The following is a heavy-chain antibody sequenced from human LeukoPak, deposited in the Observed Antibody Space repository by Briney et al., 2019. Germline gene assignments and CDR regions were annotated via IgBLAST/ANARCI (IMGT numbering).Heavy chain of an antibody. CDR3: ARVGFEYGDNRWFDP. CDR1: GYTFTGYY. CDR2: INPNSGGT. V-gene: IGHV1-2*02. D-gene: IGHD4-17*01. Sequence: GASVKVSCKASGYTFTGYYMHWVRQAPGQGLEWMGWINPNSGGTNYAQKFQGRVTMTRDTSISTAYMELSRLRSDDTAVYYCARVGFEYGDNRWFDPWGQGTLVTVSS. J-gene: IGHJ5*02.